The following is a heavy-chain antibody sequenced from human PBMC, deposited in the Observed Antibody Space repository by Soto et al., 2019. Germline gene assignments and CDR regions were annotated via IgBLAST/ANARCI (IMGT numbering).Heavy chain of an antibody. CDR1: GYTFTSYA. Sequence: ASVKVSCKASGYTFTSYAMHWVRQAPGQRLEWMGWINAGNGYTKYSQKFQGRVTITRDTSASTAYMGLSSLRSEDTAVYYCARGGDDCSTTSCYMIDYWGQGTLVTVSS. CDR2: INAGNGYT. D-gene: IGHD2-2*02. V-gene: IGHV1-3*01. CDR3: ARGGDDCSTTSCYMIDY. J-gene: IGHJ4*02.